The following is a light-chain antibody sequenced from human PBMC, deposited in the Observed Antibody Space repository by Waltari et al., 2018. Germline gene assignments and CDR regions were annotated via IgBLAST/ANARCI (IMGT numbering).Light chain of an antibody. V-gene: IGLV2-14*03. J-gene: IGLJ2*01. CDR2: DVS. Sequence: QSALTQPASVSGSPGQSITTSCPGTSSAVGRYHYVSWYQQHPGKAPKLMIYDVSYRPSGVSDRFSGSKSGNTASLTISGLQAEDEADYYCSSHSNSGSYVVFGGGTKLTVL. CDR1: SSAVGRYHY. CDR3: SSHSNSGSYVV.